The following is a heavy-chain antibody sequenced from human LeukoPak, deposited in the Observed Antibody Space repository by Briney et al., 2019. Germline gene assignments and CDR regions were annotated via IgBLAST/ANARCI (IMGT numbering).Heavy chain of an antibody. J-gene: IGHJ4*02. D-gene: IGHD1-26*01. V-gene: IGHV4-39*07. Sequence: SETLSLTCTVSGGSITSSSYYWAWVRQPPGKALEWIASMYWRGSTYYKPSLESRATISVDTSKNQLSLKLSSVTAADTAVYYCARDGSGSYYWDDWGQGTLVTVSS. CDR3: ARDGSGSYYWDD. CDR1: GGSITSSSYY. CDR2: MYWRGST.